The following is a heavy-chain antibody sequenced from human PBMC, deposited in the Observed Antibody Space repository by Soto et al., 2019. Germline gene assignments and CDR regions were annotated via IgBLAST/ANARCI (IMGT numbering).Heavy chain of an antibody. V-gene: IGHV4-34*01. CDR2: INHSGST. J-gene: IGHJ5*02. CDR3: ARGKEVRGVTGWFDP. D-gene: IGHD3-10*01. CDR1: GGSFSGYY. Sequence: SATLSLTCAVYGGSFSGYYWSWIRQPPGKGLEWIGEINHSGSTNYNPSLKSRVTISVDTSKNQFSLKLSSVTAADTAVYYCARGKEVRGVTGWFDPWGQGTLVTVSS.